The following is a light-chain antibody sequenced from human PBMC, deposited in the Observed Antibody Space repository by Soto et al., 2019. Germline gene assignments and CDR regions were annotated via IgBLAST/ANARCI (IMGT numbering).Light chain of an antibody. CDR2: AAS. V-gene: IGKV1-8*01. J-gene: IGKJ1*01. CDR1: QDIHNY. Sequence: AVLLTQSPSSFSASTGDRATITCRASQDIHNYLAWYQQVPGKAPKLLLYAASILQTGVPSRFSGSGSGTDFTLTLDGLQSEDFATYFCQHYYTYPWTFGQG. CDR3: QHYYTYPWT.